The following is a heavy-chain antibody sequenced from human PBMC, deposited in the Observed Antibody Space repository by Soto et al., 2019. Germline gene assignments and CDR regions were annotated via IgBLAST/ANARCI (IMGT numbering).Heavy chain of an antibody. CDR2: IYYSGST. J-gene: IGHJ1*01. CDR3: ARVPLGPRYFHH. CDR1: GGSISSGGYY. V-gene: IGHV4-31*03. Sequence: SETLSLTCTVSGGSISSGGYYWSWIRQHPGKGLEWIGYIYYSGSTFYNPSLRSRVIILVDTSKNQFSLNLTSVTAADTAVYYCARVPLGPRYFHHWGQGTLVTVSS. D-gene: IGHD6-13*01.